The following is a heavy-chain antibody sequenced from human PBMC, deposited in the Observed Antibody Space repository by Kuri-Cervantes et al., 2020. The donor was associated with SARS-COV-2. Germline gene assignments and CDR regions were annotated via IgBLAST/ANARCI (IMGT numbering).Heavy chain of an antibody. V-gene: IGHV3-74*03. D-gene: IGHD3-9*01. Sequence: GESLKISCAASGFAFNHHWMHWVRQVPGKGLVWVSRVDSDGSSVTYADSVKGRFTSSRDNAKNTLYLQVNSLRVEDTAVYYCVRGYDILTGNYNGYYYYYGMDVWGQGTTVTVSS. J-gene: IGHJ6*02. CDR1: GFAFNHHW. CDR2: VDSDGSSV. CDR3: VRGYDILTGNYNGYYYYYGMDV.